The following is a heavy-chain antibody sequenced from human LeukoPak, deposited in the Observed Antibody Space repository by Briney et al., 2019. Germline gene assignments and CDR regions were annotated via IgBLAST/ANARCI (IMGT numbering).Heavy chain of an antibody. J-gene: IGHJ4*02. V-gene: IGHV3-23*01. CDR3: AKGSAQYYFDS. CDR1: GFTFKSYA. D-gene: IGHD3-10*01. CDR2: IIESGEST. Sequence: GGSLRLSCAASGFTFKSYAMYWVRQAPGKGLEWVSAIIESGESTYYTDSVKGRFTISRDNSKNTLYLQVNSLRAEDTAFYYCAKGSAQYYFDSWGQGTLVTVSS.